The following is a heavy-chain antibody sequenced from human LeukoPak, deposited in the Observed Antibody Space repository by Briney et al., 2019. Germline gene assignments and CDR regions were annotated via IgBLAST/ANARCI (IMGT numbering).Heavy chain of an antibody. J-gene: IGHJ4*02. Sequence: GGSLRLSCAASGFTFSSYSMNWVRQAPGRGLEWVSSISSSSSYIYYADSVKGRFTISRDNAKNSLYLQMNSLRAEDTAVYYCATPSNPTVGYWGQGTLVTVSS. D-gene: IGHD2-15*01. CDR3: ATPSNPTVGY. V-gene: IGHV3-21*01. CDR2: ISSSSSYI. CDR1: GFTFSSYS.